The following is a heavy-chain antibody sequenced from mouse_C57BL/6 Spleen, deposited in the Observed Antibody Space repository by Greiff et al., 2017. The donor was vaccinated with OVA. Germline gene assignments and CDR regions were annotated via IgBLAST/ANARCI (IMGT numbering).Heavy chain of an antibody. CDR2: LRSKSSNYAT. J-gene: IGHJ1*03. CDR3: VREDVYYWYFDV. CDR1: GFTFNTYA. V-gene: IGHV10-3*01. Sequence: EVMLVESGGGLVQPKGSLKLSCAASGFTFNTYAMHWVRQAPGKGLEWVARLRSKSSNYATYYADSVKDRFTISRDDSQSMLYLQMNNLKTEDTAMYYCVREDVYYWYFDVWGTGTTVTVSS.